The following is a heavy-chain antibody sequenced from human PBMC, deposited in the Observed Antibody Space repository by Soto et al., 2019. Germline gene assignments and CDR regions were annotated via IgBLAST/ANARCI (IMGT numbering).Heavy chain of an antibody. V-gene: IGHV4-30-4*01. CDR1: GGSISSCNYY. CDR3: ARVFSDSSSFFDP. Sequence: SETLSLTCTVSGGSISSCNYYWSWIRQPPGKGLEWIGFISYSGSTYYSASLKSRVTISVDTSKNQFSLNVSSVTGADTAVYYCARVFSDSSSFFDPWGQGTLVTVSS. D-gene: IGHD6-13*01. CDR2: ISYSGST. J-gene: IGHJ5*02.